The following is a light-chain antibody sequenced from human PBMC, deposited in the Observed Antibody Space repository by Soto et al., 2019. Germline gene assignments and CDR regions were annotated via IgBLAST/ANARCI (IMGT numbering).Light chain of an antibody. V-gene: IGKV3-20*01. J-gene: IGKJ1*01. CDR2: GAS. Sequence: EIVLTQSPCAVSLCPVERATLSGRASQSVSNNYLAWYQQKPGQAPRLLIYGASNRATGIPDRFSGSGSGTDFTLTISRLEPEDFAVYYCQQYGSSGTFGQGTKVDIK. CDR1: QSVSNNY. CDR3: QQYGSSGT.